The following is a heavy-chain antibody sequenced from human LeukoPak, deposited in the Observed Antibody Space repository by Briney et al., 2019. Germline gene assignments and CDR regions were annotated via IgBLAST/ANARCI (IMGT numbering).Heavy chain of an antibody. D-gene: IGHD2-15*01. CDR3: AAIRYCSGGSCSEL. CDR1: GYTFTSYG. V-gene: IGHV1-18*01. J-gene: IGHJ4*02. CDR2: ISAYNGNT. Sequence: ASVKGSCKASGYTFTSYGISWVRQAPGQGLEWMGWISAYNGNTKYAQKLQGRVAMTTDTSTSTAYMELRSLRSDDTAVYYCAAIRYCSGGSCSELWGQGTLVTVSS.